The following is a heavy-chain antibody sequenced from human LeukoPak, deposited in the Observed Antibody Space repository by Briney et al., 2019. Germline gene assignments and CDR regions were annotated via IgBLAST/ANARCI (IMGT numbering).Heavy chain of an antibody. D-gene: IGHD5-18*01. V-gene: IGHV1-18*01. Sequence: ASVKVSCKASGYTFTSYGISWVRQAPGQGLEWMGWISAYNGNTNYAQKLQGRVTMTAETSTSTAYMELRSLRSDDTAVYYCAREVDTGMVKCYYGMDVWGQGTTVTVSS. CDR2: ISAYNGNT. J-gene: IGHJ6*02. CDR3: AREVDTGMVKCYYGMDV. CDR1: GYTFTSYG.